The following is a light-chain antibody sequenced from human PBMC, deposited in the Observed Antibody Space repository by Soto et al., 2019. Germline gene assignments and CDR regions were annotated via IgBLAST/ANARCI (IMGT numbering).Light chain of an antibody. V-gene: IGKV3-20*01. Sequence: EIVLTQSPGTLSLSPGERATLSCRASQSVSSIFLAWYQHKPGQAPRLLIYGASTRATGIPDRFSGSGSGTDFILTISRLEPEDFPVYYCQQYGSSPRTFGHGTRVEIK. CDR3: QQYGSSPRT. J-gene: IGKJ1*01. CDR1: QSVSSIF. CDR2: GAS.